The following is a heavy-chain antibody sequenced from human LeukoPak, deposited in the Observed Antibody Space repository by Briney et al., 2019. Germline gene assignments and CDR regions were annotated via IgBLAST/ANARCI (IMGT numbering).Heavy chain of an antibody. CDR2: IIDVGGT. J-gene: IGHJ4*02. D-gene: IGHD2-15*01. CDR1: GSPLTEHA. CDR3: AKDYCRGGNCPLPFFDS. Sequence: QPGGSLRLSCAVSGSPLTEHAWSRVRPAPGEGLEWVSGIIDVGGTYYADSVKGRFTISRDSSKNTLYLQMNSLRAEDTATYYCAKDYCRGGNCPLPFFDSWGQGTLVTVSS. V-gene: IGHV3-23*01.